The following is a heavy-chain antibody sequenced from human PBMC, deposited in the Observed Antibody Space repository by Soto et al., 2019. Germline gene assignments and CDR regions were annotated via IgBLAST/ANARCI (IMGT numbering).Heavy chain of an antibody. CDR3: ATDSATSYFGMDV. CDR1: GGSFTGNY. CDR2: VNDSGST. V-gene: IGHV4-34*01. Sequence: SETLSLTCAVYGGSFTGNYRSWIRQPPGKGLEWIGEVNDSGSTNFNPSLESRVTISVDTSKKQFTLKLTSVTAADTAVYYCATDSATSYFGMDVWGHGTTVTVSS. J-gene: IGHJ6*02. D-gene: IGHD1-26*01.